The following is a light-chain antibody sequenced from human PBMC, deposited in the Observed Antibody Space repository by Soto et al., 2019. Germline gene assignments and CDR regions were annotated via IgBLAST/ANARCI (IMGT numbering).Light chain of an antibody. CDR2: GAS. CDR1: QSVSSSY. V-gene: IGKV3-20*01. J-gene: IGKJ1*01. CDR3: QQYGSSLTWT. Sequence: EIVLTQSPGTLSLSPGERATLSCRASQSVSSSYLAWYQKKPGQAPRLLIYGASSRATGIPDRFSGSGSGTDFTLTISRLEPEDFAVYYWQQYGSSLTWTFGQGTKVEIQ.